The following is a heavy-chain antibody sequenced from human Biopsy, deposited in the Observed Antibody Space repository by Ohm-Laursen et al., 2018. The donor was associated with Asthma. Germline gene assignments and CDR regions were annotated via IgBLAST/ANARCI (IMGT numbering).Heavy chain of an antibody. D-gene: IGHD6-13*01. CDR2: ISSSSSYI. Sequence: SLRLSCSASEFTFSSYSMNWVRQAPGKGLEWVSSISSSSSYIYYADSVKGRFTISRDNAKNSLYLQMNSLRAEDTAVYYCARVWQLATLDYWGQGTLVTVSS. CDR1: EFTFSSYS. CDR3: ARVWQLATLDY. V-gene: IGHV3-21*01. J-gene: IGHJ4*02.